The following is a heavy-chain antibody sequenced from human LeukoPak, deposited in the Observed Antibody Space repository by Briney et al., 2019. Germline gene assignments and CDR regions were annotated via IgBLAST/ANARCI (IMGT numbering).Heavy chain of an antibody. V-gene: IGHV3-23*01. CDR3: AREGRNYYDSSGRNNWFDP. CDR1: GFKFNTYA. Sequence: GGSLRLSCAASGFKFNTYAMNWVRQAPGKGLEWVSAIGTSGGRTFSADSVKGRFTISRDNSRNTLYLQMNSLRAEDTAVYYCAREGRNYYDSSGRNNWFDPWGQGTLVTVSS. J-gene: IGHJ5*02. CDR2: IGTSGGRT. D-gene: IGHD3-22*01.